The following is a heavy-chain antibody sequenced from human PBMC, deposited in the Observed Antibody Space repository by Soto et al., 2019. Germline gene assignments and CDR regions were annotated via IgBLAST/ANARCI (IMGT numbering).Heavy chain of an antibody. V-gene: IGHV1-18*01. Sequence: QVQLVQSGAEVKKPGASVKVSCKASGYPFTNYGITWVRQAPGQGLEWMGWISAYNGNTKYAQRLQGRVTMTTDTSTSTAYMELRSLRSDDTAVYYCARVNAGDSMHSSGYYYWGQGTLVTVS. D-gene: IGHD3-22*01. J-gene: IGHJ4*02. CDR3: ARVNAGDSMHSSGYYY. CDR1: GYPFTNYG. CDR2: ISAYNGNT.